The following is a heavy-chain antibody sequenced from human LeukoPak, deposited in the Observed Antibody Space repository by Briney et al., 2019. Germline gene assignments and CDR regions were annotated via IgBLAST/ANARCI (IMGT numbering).Heavy chain of an antibody. CDR2: ISSSGGST. Sequence: GGSLRLSCAASGFTFSSNAMTWVRQAPGKGLEWVSSISSSGGSTCYADSVKGRFTISRDNSRNTLYLQMNSLRAEDTAVYYCAKPTPNSGYNYLDYWGRGTLVTVSS. CDR1: GFTFSSNA. CDR3: AKPTPNSGYNYLDY. J-gene: IGHJ4*02. V-gene: IGHV3-23*01. D-gene: IGHD3-22*01.